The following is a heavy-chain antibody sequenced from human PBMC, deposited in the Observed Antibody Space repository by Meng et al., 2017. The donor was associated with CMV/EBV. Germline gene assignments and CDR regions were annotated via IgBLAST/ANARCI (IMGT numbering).Heavy chain of an antibody. J-gene: IGHJ4*02. V-gene: IGHV3-74*01. D-gene: IGHD2/OR15-2a*01. CDR1: GFTFSSYW. CDR2: IDGDGSNI. Sequence: SGFTFSSYWMHWVRQAPGEGPVWISGIDGDGSNIRYADFAKGRFTISRDNAKNTLYLQMNSPRAEDTAVYYCAREVITPGQYFFEDWGQGTLVTVSS. CDR3: AREVITPGQYFFED.